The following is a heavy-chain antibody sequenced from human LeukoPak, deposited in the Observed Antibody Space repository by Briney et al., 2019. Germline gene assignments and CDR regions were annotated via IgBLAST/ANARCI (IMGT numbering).Heavy chain of an antibody. CDR3: ASLSGSYAFF. D-gene: IGHD1-26*01. J-gene: IGHJ4*02. CDR2: ISCSSSYI. V-gene: IGHV3-21*01. Sequence: TGGSLRLSCAASGFTFSSYSMNWVRQAPGKGLEWVSSISCSSSYIYYADSVKGRFTISRDNAKNSLYLQMNSLRAEDTAVYYCASLSGSYAFFWGQGTLVTVSS. CDR1: GFTFSSYS.